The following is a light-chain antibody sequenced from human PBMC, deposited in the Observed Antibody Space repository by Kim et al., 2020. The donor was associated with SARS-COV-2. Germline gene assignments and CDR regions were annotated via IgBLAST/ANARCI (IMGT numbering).Light chain of an antibody. V-gene: IGLV1-44*01. J-gene: IGLJ3*02. Sequence: GVTIACSGSSSNIGSNTVSWYQQFPGAAPKPLIYSDNQRPSGGPDRFAASKSGTPASLAISGLQSDDEADYYCAAWEDSLNGRGVFGGGTKVTVL. CDR3: AAWEDSLNGRGV. CDR1: SSNIGSNT. CDR2: SDN.